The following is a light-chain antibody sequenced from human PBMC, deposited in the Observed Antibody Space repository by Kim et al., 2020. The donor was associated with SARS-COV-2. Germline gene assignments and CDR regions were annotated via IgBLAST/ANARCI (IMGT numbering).Light chain of an antibody. V-gene: IGLV2-14*03. Sequence: GQSITTSCTGTGSDIGGYNYVSWYQQHPGKAPKLMIYDVSKRPSGVSNRFSGSKSASTASLTISGLQAEDEADYYCSSYTTSSTLIFGGGTQLTVL. CDR3: SSYTTSSTLI. CDR2: DVS. CDR1: GSDIGGYNY. J-gene: IGLJ2*01.